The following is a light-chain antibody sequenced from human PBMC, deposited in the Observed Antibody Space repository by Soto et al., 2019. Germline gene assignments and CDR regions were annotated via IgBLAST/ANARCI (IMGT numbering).Light chain of an antibody. Sequence: DIQMTQSPSSLSASVGDRVTITCRASQGISNYLAWYQQKPGKVPKLLIYAASTLQSGVPSRFSGSGSGTDFTVTISSLQPEDVATYYCPKYNSAPRAFTFGPGTKVDIK. J-gene: IGKJ3*01. CDR3: PKYNSAPRAFT. V-gene: IGKV1-27*01. CDR1: QGISNY. CDR2: AAS.